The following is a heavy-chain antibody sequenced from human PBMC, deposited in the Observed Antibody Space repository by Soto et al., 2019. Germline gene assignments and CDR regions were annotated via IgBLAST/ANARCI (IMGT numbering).Heavy chain of an antibody. CDR3: ANKGGTQRQYSFDC. D-gene: IGHD5-18*01. J-gene: IGHJ4*02. CDR2: ISASGGST. V-gene: IGHV3-23*01. Sequence: EVQLLESGGGLVQPGGSLRLSCAASGFTFSSYAMSWVRQAPGKGLEWVSSISASGGSTYYADSVKGRFTISRDNSKNALFLQMNSLRAEDTAVYYCANKGGTQRQYSFDCWGQGTLVTVSS. CDR1: GFTFSSYA.